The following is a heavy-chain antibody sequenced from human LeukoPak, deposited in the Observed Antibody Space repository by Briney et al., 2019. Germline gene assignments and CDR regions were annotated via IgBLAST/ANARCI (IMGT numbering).Heavy chain of an antibody. J-gene: IGHJ3*02. Sequence: GGSLRLSCAASGFGVSNNYTSWVRQAPGKGLEWVAVIYSGASTVYADAVKGRFTLSRDNSQNALFLQMNSLKVEDTAVYYCARDSGLNAFDIWGQGTMVTVSS. V-gene: IGHV3-53*01. CDR1: GFGVSNNY. CDR3: ARDSGLNAFDI. CDR2: IYSGAST.